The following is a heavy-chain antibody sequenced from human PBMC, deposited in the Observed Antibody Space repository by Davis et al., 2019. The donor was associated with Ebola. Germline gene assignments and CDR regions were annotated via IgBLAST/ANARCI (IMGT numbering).Heavy chain of an antibody. V-gene: IGHV3-33*03. CDR3: SKRIKAGAGAPSDY. J-gene: IGHJ4*02. D-gene: IGHD6-13*01. Sequence: GGSLRLSCAASGFTFSNFAMHWVRQAPGKGLEWVAVIWYDGSNEYYADSVKGRFTISRDNSKNTLYLQMNSLRADDTAIYYCSKRIKAGAGAPSDYWGQGTLVTVSS. CDR2: IWYDGSNE. CDR1: GFTFSNFA.